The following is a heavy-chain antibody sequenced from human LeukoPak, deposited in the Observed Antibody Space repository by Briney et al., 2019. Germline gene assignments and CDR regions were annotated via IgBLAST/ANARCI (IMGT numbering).Heavy chain of an antibody. CDR3: AREVRKPHPDYYDSSGGFDY. V-gene: IGHV4-59*12. CDR1: GGSISSSY. D-gene: IGHD3-22*01. Sequence: SETLSLTCTVSGGSISSSYWSWIRQPPGKGLEWIGYIYYSGSTNYNPSLKSRVTISVDTSKNQFSLKLSSVTAADTAVYYCAREVRKPHPDYYDSSGGFDYWGQGTLVTVSS. J-gene: IGHJ4*02. CDR2: IYYSGST.